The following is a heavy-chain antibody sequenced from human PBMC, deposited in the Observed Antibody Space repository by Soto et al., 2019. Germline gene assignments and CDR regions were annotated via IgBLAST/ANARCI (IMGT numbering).Heavy chain of an antibody. D-gene: IGHD2-8*01. Sequence: QLQLQESGPGLVKPSETLSLLCTVSGGSISGYFWSWVRQPAGKGLAWIGRIYSAGSTNYTPSLMSRVSMSVDTSQNQCSLKLTSVTAADTAMYYFVRVYVFDIWGRGTMVTVSS. V-gene: IGHV4-4*07. CDR2: IYSAGST. CDR1: GGSISGYF. J-gene: IGHJ3*02. CDR3: VRVYVFDI.